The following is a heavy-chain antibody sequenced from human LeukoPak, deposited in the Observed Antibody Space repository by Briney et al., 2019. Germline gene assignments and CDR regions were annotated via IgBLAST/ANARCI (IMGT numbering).Heavy chain of an antibody. J-gene: IGHJ4*02. CDR1: GFTFSSYA. CDR2: ISGSGGST. D-gene: IGHD3-22*01. CDR3: AKDSRGYQDYFDY. Sequence: GGSLRLSCAASGFTFSSYAMSWVRQAPGKGLEWVSAISGSGGSTYYADSVKGRFTISRDNSKNTLYLQMNSLRAEDAAVYYCAKDSRGYQDYFDYWGQGTLVTVSS. V-gene: IGHV3-23*01.